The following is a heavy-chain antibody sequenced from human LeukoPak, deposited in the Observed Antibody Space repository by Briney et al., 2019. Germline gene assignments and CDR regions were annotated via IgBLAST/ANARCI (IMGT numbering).Heavy chain of an antibody. Sequence: SETLSLTCTVSGGSIPTKNFYWGWIRQPPGKGLEWIGSVFYSGRTYYNPSLKSRVTIFVDPSKNQFSLNLRSVTAADTAVYYCARHERCSSINCIYNWFDPWGQGTLVTVSS. CDR1: GGSIPTKNFY. J-gene: IGHJ5*02. V-gene: IGHV4-39*01. CDR3: ARHERCSSINCIYNWFDP. D-gene: IGHD2-2*01. CDR2: VFYSGRT.